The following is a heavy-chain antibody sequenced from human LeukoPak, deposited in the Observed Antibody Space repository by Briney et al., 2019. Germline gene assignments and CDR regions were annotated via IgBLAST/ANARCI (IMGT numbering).Heavy chain of an antibody. CDR1: GDSVSINCVP. V-gene: IGHV6-1*01. Sequence: QTLSLTCAISGDSVSINCVPCIWITQSPARGLEWVGRKYYRYEWNYYYAVSVRSRLTVNLDTSKNQFSLQLNSVTADDTAVYYCARAVIGSTRKFESWGQGTRVPVSS. CDR2: KYYRYEWNY. CDR3: ARAVIGSTRKFES. J-gene: IGHJ4*02. D-gene: IGHD2-21*01.